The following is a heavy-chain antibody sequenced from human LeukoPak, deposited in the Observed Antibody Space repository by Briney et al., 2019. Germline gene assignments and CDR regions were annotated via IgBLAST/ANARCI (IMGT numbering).Heavy chain of an antibody. V-gene: IGHV4-4*07. D-gene: IGHD6-6*01. CDR2: IYSGRST. CDR3: ARDIGLDYSSSSFASDI. J-gene: IGHJ3*02. Sequence: PSETLSLTCTVSGGSFTTHYWNWFRQPAGKGLEWIGRIYSGRSTNYKSSLKSRVIMSIDTSKRQLSLKLSSVTAADTAIYYCARDIGLDYSSSSFASDIWGPGTLVIVSS. CDR1: GGSFTTHY.